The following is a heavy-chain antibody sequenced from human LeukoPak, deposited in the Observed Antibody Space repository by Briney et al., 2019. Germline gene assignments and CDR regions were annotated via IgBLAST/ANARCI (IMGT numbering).Heavy chain of an antibody. CDR2: IKQDGSEK. CDR3: ARDGSKYYYYYYGMDV. V-gene: IGHV3-7*03. Sequence: GGSLRLSCAASGFTFSNSWLHWVRQAPGKGLEWVANIKQDGSEKYYVDSVKGRFTISRDNAKNSLYLQMNSLRAEDTAVYYCARDGSKYYYYYYGMDVWGQGTTVTVSS. CDR1: GFTFSNSW. J-gene: IGHJ6*02.